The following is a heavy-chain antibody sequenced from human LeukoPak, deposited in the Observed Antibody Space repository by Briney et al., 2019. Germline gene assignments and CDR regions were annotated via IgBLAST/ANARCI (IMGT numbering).Heavy chain of an antibody. CDR2: ISGSGGST. CDR3: AKLLYYYDSSQPY. D-gene: IGHD3-22*01. CDR1: GGSMSSYY. J-gene: IGHJ4*02. Sequence: ETLSLTCTVSGGSMSSYYWSWVRQAPGKGLEWVSAISGSGGSTYYADSVKGRFTISRDNSKNTLYLQMNSLRAEDTAVYYCAKLLYYYDSSQPYWGQGTLVTVSS. V-gene: IGHV3-23*01.